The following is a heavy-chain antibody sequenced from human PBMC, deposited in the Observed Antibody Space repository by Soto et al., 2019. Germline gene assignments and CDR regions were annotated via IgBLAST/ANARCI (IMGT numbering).Heavy chain of an antibody. D-gene: IGHD3-10*01. J-gene: IGHJ4*02. CDR1: GGSISSSSYH. CDR2: IYYSGST. V-gene: IGHV4-39*01. CDR3: ERLESGSGSSTPQYSDC. Sequence: QLQLQESGPGLVKPSETLSLTCTVSGGSISSSSYHWGGIRQPPGKGLEWIGSIYYSGSTYYKPYLKSRVTMSVHTSKDQTSLKLRAVTATDTAVYYCERLESGSGSSTPQYSDCWGQGNLVTVSS.